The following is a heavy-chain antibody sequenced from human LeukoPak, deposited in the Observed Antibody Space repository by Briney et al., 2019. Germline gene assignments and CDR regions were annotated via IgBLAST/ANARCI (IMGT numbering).Heavy chain of an antibody. CDR2: IWYDGSNE. Sequence: GGSLRLSCAASGFTFSSYGMHWVRQAPGKGLEWVAVIWYDGSNEYYADSVKGRFTISRDNSKNTLYLQMNSLRAEDTAVYYCASFGLRYFDWSPDYWGQGTLVTVSS. CDR1: GFTFSSYG. J-gene: IGHJ4*02. D-gene: IGHD3-9*01. CDR3: ASFGLRYFDWSPDY. V-gene: IGHV3-33*01.